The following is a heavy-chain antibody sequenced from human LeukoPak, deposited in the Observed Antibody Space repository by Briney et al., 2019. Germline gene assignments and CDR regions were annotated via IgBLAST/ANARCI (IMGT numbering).Heavy chain of an antibody. CDR2: IIPIFGTA. V-gene: IGHV1-69*06. CDR3: ARDNSGWGPAVYYYYMDV. Sequence: SVKVSCKASGYTFTSYGISWVRQAPGQGLEWMGGIIPIFGTANYARKCQGRVTITADKSTSTAYMELSSLRSEDTAAYYCARDNSGWGPAVYYYYMDVWGKGTTVTVSS. D-gene: IGHD6-19*01. CDR1: GYTFTSYG. J-gene: IGHJ6*03.